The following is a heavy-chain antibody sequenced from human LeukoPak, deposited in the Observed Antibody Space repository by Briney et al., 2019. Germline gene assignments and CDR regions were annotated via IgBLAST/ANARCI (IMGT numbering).Heavy chain of an antibody. V-gene: IGHV5-51*01. CDR2: IYPGDSDT. D-gene: IGHD3-16*01. Sequence: GESLKISCKGSGYSFTSYWIGWARQMPGKGLEWMGIIYPGDSDTRYSPSFQGQVTISADKSISTAYLQWSSLKASDTAMYYCARGGPIGYGGGNWFDPWGRRTLVTVSS. J-gene: IGHJ5*02. CDR3: ARGGPIGYGGGNWFDP. CDR1: GYSFTSYW.